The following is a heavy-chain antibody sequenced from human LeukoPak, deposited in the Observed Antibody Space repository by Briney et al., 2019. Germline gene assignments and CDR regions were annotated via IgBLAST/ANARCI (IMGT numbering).Heavy chain of an antibody. Sequence: SETLSLTCIVSGGSISSGDDYWSWIRQPPGKGLEWIGYIYYSGSPYYSPSLKSRVTISVDTSMNQFSLKLSSVTAADTAVYYCASYSGTYYDAFHIWGQGTMVTVSS. CDR3: ASYSGTYYDAFHI. D-gene: IGHD1-26*01. J-gene: IGHJ3*02. CDR1: GGSISSGDDY. V-gene: IGHV4-30-4*01. CDR2: IYYSGSP.